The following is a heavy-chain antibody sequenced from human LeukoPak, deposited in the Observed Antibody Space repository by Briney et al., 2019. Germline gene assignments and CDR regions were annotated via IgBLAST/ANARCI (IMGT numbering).Heavy chain of an antibody. D-gene: IGHD6-13*01. CDR1: GFTFSNAW. J-gene: IGHJ4*02. V-gene: IGHV3-15*01. CDR3: TTKYSLAAAGQGDY. CDR2: IKSKTDGGTT. Sequence: GGSPRLSCAASGFTFSNAWMSWVRQAPGKGLEWVGRIKSKTDGGTTDYAAPVKGRFTISRDDSKNTLYLQMNSLKTEDTAVYYCTTKYSLAAAGQGDYWGQGTLVTVSS.